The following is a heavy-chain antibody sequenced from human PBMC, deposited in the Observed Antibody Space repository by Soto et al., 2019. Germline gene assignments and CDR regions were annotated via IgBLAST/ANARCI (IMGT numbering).Heavy chain of an antibody. CDR2: ISAYNGNT. Sequence: ASVKVSCKASGYTFTSYGISWVRQAPGQGLEWMGWISAYNGNTNYAQKLQGRVTMTTDTSTSTAYMELRSLRSDDTAVYYCASHGRAAAPEDDYYYYMDVWGKGTTVTVSS. J-gene: IGHJ6*03. D-gene: IGHD6-13*01. V-gene: IGHV1-18*01. CDR1: GYTFTSYG. CDR3: ASHGRAAAPEDDYYYYMDV.